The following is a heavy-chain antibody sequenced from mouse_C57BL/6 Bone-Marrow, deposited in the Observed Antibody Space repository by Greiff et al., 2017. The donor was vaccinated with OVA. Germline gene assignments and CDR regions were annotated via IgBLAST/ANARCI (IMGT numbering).Heavy chain of an antibody. D-gene: IGHD2-1*01. V-gene: IGHV1-69*01. J-gene: IGHJ1*03. CDR2: IDPSDSYT. CDR3: SRFGNCLYWYFDV. Sequence: QVQLQQPGAELVMPGASVKLSCKASGYTFTSYWMHWVKQRPGQGLEWIGEIDPSDSYTNYNQKFKGKSILTVDKSSSTAYMQLSSLTSEDSAVYYCSRFGNCLYWYFDVWGTGTTVTVSS. CDR1: GYTFTSYW.